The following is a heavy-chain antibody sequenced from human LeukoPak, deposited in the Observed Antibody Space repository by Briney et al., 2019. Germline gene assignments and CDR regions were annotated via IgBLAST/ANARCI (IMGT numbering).Heavy chain of an antibody. CDR2: ISSSGSTI. J-gene: IGHJ6*02. Sequence: PGGSLRLSCAASGFTFSDYYMSWIRQAPGKGLEWVSYISSSGSTIYYADSVKGRFTISRDNSKNTLYLQMNSLRAEDTAVYYCATEGENYYGMDVWGQGTTVTVSS. V-gene: IGHV3-11*04. CDR3: ATEGENYYGMDV. CDR1: GFTFSDYY.